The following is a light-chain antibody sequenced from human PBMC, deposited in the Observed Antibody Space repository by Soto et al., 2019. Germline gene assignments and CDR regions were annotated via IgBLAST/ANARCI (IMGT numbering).Light chain of an antibody. CDR3: QQYKGT. CDR2: KAS. CDR1: QSISSW. Sequence: DLQVTQSPSTLSASVGDRVTITCRASQSISSWLAWYQQKPGKAPKLLIYKASTLESGVPSRFSGSGSGTEFTLTISSLKPDDFATYYCQQYKGTFGQGTKVEI. J-gene: IGKJ1*01. V-gene: IGKV1-5*03.